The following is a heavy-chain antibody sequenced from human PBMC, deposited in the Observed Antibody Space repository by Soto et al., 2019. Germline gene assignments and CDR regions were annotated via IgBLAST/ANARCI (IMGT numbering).Heavy chain of an antibody. Sequence: SETQSLTCTVSGGSISSGGYSWSWIRQTPGKGLEWIGYIYPTGKTYYNPSLMNRATLSIDTSQNQFSLQLTSVTAADTAVYFCARAPPGPAPRWGVWGHGTTVTVSS. D-gene: IGHD3-16*01. J-gene: IGHJ6*02. V-gene: IGHV4-30-2*01. CDR3: ARAPPGPAPRWGV. CDR1: GGSISSGGYS. CDR2: IYPTGKT.